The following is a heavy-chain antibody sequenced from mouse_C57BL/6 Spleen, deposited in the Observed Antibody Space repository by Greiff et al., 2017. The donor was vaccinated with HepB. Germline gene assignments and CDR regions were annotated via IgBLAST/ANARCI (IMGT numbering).Heavy chain of an antibody. CDR2: IYPGDGDT. J-gene: IGHJ2*01. CDR1: GYAFSSYW. V-gene: IGHV1-80*01. CDR3: ARGDTTVVAPYYFDY. Sequence: QVQLQQSGAELVKPGASVKISCKASGYAFSSYWMNWVKQRPGTGLEWIGQIYPGDGDTNYNGKFKGKATLTAAKSSSTAYMQLSSLTSEDSAVYFCARGDTTVVAPYYFDYWGQGTTLTVSS. D-gene: IGHD1-1*01.